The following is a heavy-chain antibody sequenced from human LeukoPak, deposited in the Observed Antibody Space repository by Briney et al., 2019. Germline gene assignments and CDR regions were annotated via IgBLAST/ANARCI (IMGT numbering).Heavy chain of an antibody. Sequence: SETLSLTCTASGGSMSNINYYWGWIRPPPGKRLEWIVSIHYSGTTSYNPSIKSGVTISVDTSKNQFSLKLSSVTAADTALYYCASPTVSTGYSQGNFWGRGILVTVST. J-gene: IGHJ4*02. CDR2: IHYSGTT. CDR3: ASPTVSTGYSQGNF. D-gene: IGHD2-15*01. V-gene: IGHV4-39*01. CDR1: GGSMSNINYY.